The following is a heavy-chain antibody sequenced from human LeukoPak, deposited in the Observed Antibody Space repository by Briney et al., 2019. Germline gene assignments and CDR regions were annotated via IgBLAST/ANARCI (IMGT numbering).Heavy chain of an antibody. D-gene: IGHD3-16*01. CDR1: GLTFSSYA. V-gene: IGHV3-23*01. J-gene: IGHJ4*02. Sequence: GRSLKPYGPGFGLTFSSYAMSWHRQAPGKGLEWVSAISGSGGSTYYADSVKGRFTISRDNSKNTLYLQMNSLRAEDTAVYYCAKSGGSWTNYFDYWGQGTLVIVSS. CDR2: ISGSGGST. CDR3: AKSGGSWTNYFDY.